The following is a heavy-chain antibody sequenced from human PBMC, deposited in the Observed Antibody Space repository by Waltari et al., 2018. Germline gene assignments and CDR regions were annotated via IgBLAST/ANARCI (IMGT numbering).Heavy chain of an antibody. CDR2: IYSGGST. D-gene: IGHD5-12*01. J-gene: IGHJ4*02. V-gene: IGHV3-53*02. CDR1: GFPVRSHY. CDR3: ARFLRDGYNH. Sequence: EVQLVETGGGLIQPGGSLRLSWAASGFPVRSHYMSWVRQSPGKGLEWVSVIYSGGSTYYADSVKGRFTISRDNSKNTLYLQMNSLRAEDTAVYYCARFLRDGYNHWGQGTLVTVSS.